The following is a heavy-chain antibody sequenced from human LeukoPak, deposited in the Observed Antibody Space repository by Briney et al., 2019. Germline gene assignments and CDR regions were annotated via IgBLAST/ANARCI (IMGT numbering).Heavy chain of an antibody. CDR3: ARARFSTSLVQSYYYYYGMDV. Sequence: SETLSLTCAVYGGSFSGYYWSWIRQPPGKGLEWIGEINHSGSTNYNPSLKSRVTISVDTSNNQFSLKLSSVTAADTAVYYCARARFSTSLVQSYYYYYGMDVWGQGTTVTVSS. J-gene: IGHJ6*02. CDR1: GGSFSGYY. CDR2: INHSGST. V-gene: IGHV4-34*01.